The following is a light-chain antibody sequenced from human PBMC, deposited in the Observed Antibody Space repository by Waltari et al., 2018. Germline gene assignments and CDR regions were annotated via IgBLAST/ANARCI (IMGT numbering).Light chain of an antibody. CDR2: RAS. CDR1: QSISVW. J-gene: IGKJ4*01. Sequence: DIQMTQSPSTLYASVGGRVVITCRASQSISVWLALYQQKPGRAPKLLIFRASSLESGVPSRFSGSGSGTEFTLTISSLQPDDFATYYCQQYNSFSTTFGGGTKVESK. V-gene: IGKV1-5*03. CDR3: QQYNSFSTT.